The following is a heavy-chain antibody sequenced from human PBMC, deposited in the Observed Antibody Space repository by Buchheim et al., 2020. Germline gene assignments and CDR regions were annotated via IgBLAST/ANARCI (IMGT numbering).Heavy chain of an antibody. CDR1: GGSFSGYY. D-gene: IGHD6-6*01. CDR3: ARGSGKQLVRYYYYYMDV. J-gene: IGHJ6*03. Sequence: QVQLQQWGAGLLKPSETLSLTCAVYGGSFSGYYWSWIRQPPGKGLEWIGEINHSGSPNYNPSLKSRVTISVDTSKNQFSLKLSSVTAADTAVYYCARGSGKQLVRYYYYYMDVWGKGTT. CDR2: INHSGSP. V-gene: IGHV4-34*01.